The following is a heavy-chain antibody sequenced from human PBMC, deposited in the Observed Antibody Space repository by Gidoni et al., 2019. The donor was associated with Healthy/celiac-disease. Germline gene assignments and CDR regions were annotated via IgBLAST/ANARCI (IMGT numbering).Heavy chain of an antibody. CDR3: AKAHLTRPEFYPFDY. CDR1: GFPFSRYA. D-gene: IGHD3-10*01. CDR2: ISGSGGST. J-gene: IGHJ4*02. Sequence: EVQLFESVLRLVQPGGSLSLSCASSGFPFSRYAMGWVRPAPGKGLEWVSAISGSGGSTYYADSVKGRFTISRDNSKNTLYLKMNSQRAEDTAVYYCAKAHLTRPEFYPFDYWGQGTLVTVSS. V-gene: IGHV3-23*01.